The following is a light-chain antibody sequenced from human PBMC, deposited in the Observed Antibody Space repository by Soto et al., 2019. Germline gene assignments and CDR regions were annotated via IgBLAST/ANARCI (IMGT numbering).Light chain of an antibody. V-gene: IGKV3-15*01. CDR1: QSVSGN. Sequence: EIVMTQSPATLSASPGERATLSCRASQSVSGNLAWYQQKPGQAPRLLIYGASTRANGIPARFSGSGSGTEFTLTISSLQSEDFAVYYCQQYNNWFSITFGQGTRLEIK. J-gene: IGKJ5*01. CDR3: QQYNNWFSIT. CDR2: GAS.